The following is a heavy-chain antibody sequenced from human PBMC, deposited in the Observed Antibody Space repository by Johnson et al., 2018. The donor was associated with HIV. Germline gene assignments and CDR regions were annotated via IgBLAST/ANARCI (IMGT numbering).Heavy chain of an antibody. J-gene: IGHJ3*01. CDR1: GFTFSSYT. CDR2: IKSKTYGGTT. Sequence: VQLVESGGGVVQPGRSLRLSCAASGFTFSSYTIHRVRQAPGKGLEWVGRIKSKTYGGTTDYAAPGKGRFTISRDDSKNKLYLQMNSLRAEDTAVYYCARQYYGSGTDAFDLWGQGTVVTVSS. CDR3: ARQYYGSGTDAFDL. D-gene: IGHD3-10*01. V-gene: IGHV3-15*01.